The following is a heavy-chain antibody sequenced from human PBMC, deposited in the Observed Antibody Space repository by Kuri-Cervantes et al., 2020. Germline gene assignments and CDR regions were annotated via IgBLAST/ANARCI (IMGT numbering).Heavy chain of an antibody. CDR1: GFTFSSYG. CDR3: ARAGYSSSRKSGYNWFDP. CDR2: ISYDGSNK. V-gene: IGHV3-30*03. J-gene: IGHJ5*02. Sequence: GESLKISCAASGFTFSSYGMHWVRQAPGKGLEWVAVISYDGSNKYYADSVKGRFTISRDNAKNSLYLQMNSLGAEDTAVYYCARAGYSSSRKSGYNWFDPWGQGTLVTVSS. D-gene: IGHD6-13*01.